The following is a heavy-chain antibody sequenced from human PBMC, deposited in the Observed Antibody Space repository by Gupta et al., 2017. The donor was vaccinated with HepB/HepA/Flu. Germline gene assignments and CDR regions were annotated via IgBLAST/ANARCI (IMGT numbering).Heavy chain of an antibody. CDR3: AKDRTYYYYDLDV. Sequence: EVQLLESGGGLVQSGGSLRLSCAASGFTFSNYAMSWVRQAPGKGLEWVSAISGSGGGTYYADSVKDRFTISRDNSKSTLYLQMDSLRVEDTAIYYCAKDRTYYYYDLDVWGQGTTVTVSS. J-gene: IGHJ6*02. CDR2: ISGSGGGT. V-gene: IGHV3-23*01. CDR1: GFTFSNYA.